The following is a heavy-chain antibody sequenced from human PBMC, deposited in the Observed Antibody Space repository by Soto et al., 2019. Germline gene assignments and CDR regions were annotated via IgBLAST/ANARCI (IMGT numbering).Heavy chain of an antibody. D-gene: IGHD6-6*01. Sequence: QVQLVQSGAEVKKPGASVKVSCKASGYTFTSYGISWVRQAPGQGLEWMGWISAYNGNTNYAQKRKGRVTMTTDTSTSTAYMELRSLRSDDTAVYYCARHTAYIAARPGVRQFDPWGQGTLVTVSS. V-gene: IGHV1-18*01. CDR1: GYTFTSYG. CDR2: ISAYNGNT. J-gene: IGHJ5*02. CDR3: ARHTAYIAARPGVRQFDP.